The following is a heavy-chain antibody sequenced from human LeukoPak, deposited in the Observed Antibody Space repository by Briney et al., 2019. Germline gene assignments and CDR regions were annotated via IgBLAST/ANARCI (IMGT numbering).Heavy chain of an antibody. CDR2: ISGSGGRT. CDR1: GITFSKYA. Sequence: GGSLRLSCAASGITFSKYAMSWVRQALGTGLEWVSAISGSGGRTYYADSVKGRFTISRDNSKNTLYLQMNSLRADDTAVYYCAKGAAGDYYYFAYWGQGTLVTVSS. J-gene: IGHJ4*02. D-gene: IGHD4-17*01. CDR3: AKGAAGDYYYFAY. V-gene: IGHV3-23*01.